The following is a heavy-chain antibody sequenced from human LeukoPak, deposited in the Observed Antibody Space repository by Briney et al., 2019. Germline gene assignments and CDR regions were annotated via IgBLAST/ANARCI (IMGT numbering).Heavy chain of an antibody. J-gene: IGHJ3*01. Sequence: SETLSLTCAVYGGSFSGYYWSWIRQPPGKGLEWIGEINHSGSTNYNPSLKSRVTISVDTSKNQFSLKLSFVTAADTAVYYCARRRQISAYSPYAFDLWGQGTVVTVSS. CDR2: INHSGST. D-gene: IGHD2-15*01. CDR3: ARRRQISAYSPYAFDL. CDR1: GGSFSGYY. V-gene: IGHV4-34*01.